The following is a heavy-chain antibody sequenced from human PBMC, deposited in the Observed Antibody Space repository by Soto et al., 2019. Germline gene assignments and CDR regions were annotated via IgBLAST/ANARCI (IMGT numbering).Heavy chain of an antibody. J-gene: IGHJ6*02. CDR1: GGSITNYY. CDR2: IQYNGYS. CDR3: ARHGFGSLHGLVDV. V-gene: IGHV4-59*08. Sequence: QVQLQESGPGLVKPSETLSLTCTVSGGSITNYYCSWFRQPPGKGLEWIGYIQYNGYSAYNLSLKRGVTMSMKTSKTQFSLMLESVTATDTAVYYCARHGFGSLHGLVDVWGQGTTVIVSS. D-gene: IGHD3-10*01.